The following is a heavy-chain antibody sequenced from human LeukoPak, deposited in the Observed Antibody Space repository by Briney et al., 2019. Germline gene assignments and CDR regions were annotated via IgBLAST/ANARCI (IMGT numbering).Heavy chain of an antibody. CDR3: ARDSRKADYYGMDV. CDR1: GYTFTSYG. CDR2: ISAYNGNT. Sequence: ASVKVSCKASGYTFTSYGISWVRQAPGQGLEWMGWISAYNGNTNYAQKLQGRVTMTTDTSTSTAYMELRSLRYDDTAVYYCARDSRKADYYGMDVWGQGTTVTVSS. V-gene: IGHV1-18*01. J-gene: IGHJ6*02.